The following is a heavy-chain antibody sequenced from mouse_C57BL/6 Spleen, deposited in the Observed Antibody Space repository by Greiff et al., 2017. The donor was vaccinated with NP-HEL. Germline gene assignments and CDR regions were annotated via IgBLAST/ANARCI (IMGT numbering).Heavy chain of an antibody. V-gene: IGHV1-61*01. CDR3: ATRTLYYFDY. CDR1: GYTFTSYW. J-gene: IGHJ2*01. D-gene: IGHD6-1*01. Sequence: QVQLQQPGAELVRPGSSVKLSCKASGYTFTSYWMDWVKQRPGQGLEWIGNIYPSDSETHYNQKFKDKATLTVDKSSSTAYMQLSSLTSEDSAVYYCATRTLYYFDYWGQGTTLTDSS. CDR2: IYPSDSET.